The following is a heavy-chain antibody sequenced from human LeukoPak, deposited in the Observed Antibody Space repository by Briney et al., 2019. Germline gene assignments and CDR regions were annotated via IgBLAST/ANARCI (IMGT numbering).Heavy chain of an antibody. CDR3: ARDLSFTGHAGGFDY. CDR1: GGSISSGDYY. J-gene: IGHJ4*02. V-gene: IGHV4-30-4*01. D-gene: IGHD7-27*01. CDR2: IYYSGST. Sequence: PSETLSLTCTVSGGSISSGDYYWSWIRQPPGKGLEWIGYIYYSGSTYYNPSLKSRVTISVDTSKNQFSLKLSSVTAADTAVYYCARDLSFTGHAGGFDYWGQGTLVTVSS.